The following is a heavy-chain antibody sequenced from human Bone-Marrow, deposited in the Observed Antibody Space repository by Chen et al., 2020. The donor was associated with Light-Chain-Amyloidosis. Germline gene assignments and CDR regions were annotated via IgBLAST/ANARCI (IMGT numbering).Heavy chain of an antibody. CDR2: INVGKGNT. V-gene: IGHV1-3*01. Sequence: QLHVVQSGPEVKKPGASVNVSCKTAGYRFSGYALHWVRQAPGQRPDWIGWINVGKGNTKYSRSLQDRVTITRDTVATTAYMELNSLKSEDTAVYYCAAAINGEYFEFWGPGTLVTVSS. J-gene: IGHJ4*02. D-gene: IGHD2-8*01. CDR1: GYRFSGYA. CDR3: AAAINGEYFEF.